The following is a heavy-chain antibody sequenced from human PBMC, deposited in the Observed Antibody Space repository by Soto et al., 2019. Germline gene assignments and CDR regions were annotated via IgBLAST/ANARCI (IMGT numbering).Heavy chain of an antibody. V-gene: IGHV6-1*01. CDR3: ARNTADNYYYDSGGYWSPGLDYYGMDV. CDR2: TYYRSKWYN. J-gene: IGHJ6*02. Sequence: QTLSPTFAISGDSVAINSAAWNWIRHSPSRFLEGLGRTYYRSKWYNDYAVSVKSRITINPDTSKNQFSLQLNSVTPEDTAVYYCARNTADNYYYDSGGYWSPGLDYYGMDVWGQGTTVTVSS. CDR1: GDSVAINSAA. D-gene: IGHD3-22*01.